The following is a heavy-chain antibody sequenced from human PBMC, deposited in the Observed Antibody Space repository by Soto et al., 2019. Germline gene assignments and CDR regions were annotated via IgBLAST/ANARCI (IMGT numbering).Heavy chain of an antibody. CDR3: AREGVDTAMVVIYYYDGMDV. V-gene: IGHV1-69*01. J-gene: IGHJ6*02. Sequence: QVQLVQSGAEVKKPGSSVKVSCKASGGTFSSYAISWVRQAPGQGLEWMGGIIPIFGTANYAQKFQGRVTITADESTSTAYMELGSLRSEAMAVYYCAREGVDTAMVVIYYYDGMDVWGQGTTVTVSS. CDR2: IIPIFGTA. CDR1: GGTFSSYA. D-gene: IGHD5-18*01.